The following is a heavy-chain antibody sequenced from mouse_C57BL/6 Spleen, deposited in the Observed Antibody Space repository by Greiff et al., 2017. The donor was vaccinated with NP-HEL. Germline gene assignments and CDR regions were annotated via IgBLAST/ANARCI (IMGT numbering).Heavy chain of an antibody. CDR2: IDPNSGGT. Sequence: QVQLKQPGAELVKPGASVKLSCKASGYTFTSYWMHWVKQRPGRGLEWIGRIDPNSGGTKYNEKFKSKATLTVDKPSSTAYMQLSSLTSEDSAVYYCARGGPKVVYYYAMDYWGQGTSVTVSS. CDR3: ARGGPKVVYYYAMDY. D-gene: IGHD6-5*01. CDR1: GYTFTSYW. V-gene: IGHV1-72*01. J-gene: IGHJ4*01.